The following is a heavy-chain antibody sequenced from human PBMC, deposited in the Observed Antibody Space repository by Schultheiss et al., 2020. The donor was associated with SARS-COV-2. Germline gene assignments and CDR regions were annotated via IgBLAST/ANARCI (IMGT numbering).Heavy chain of an antibody. CDR2: IYYSGST. J-gene: IGHJ6*02. Sequence: SETLSLTCIVSGGSISSGDYYWSWIRQPPGKGLEWTGYIYYSGSTNYNPSLKSRVTISVDTSKNQFSLKLSSVTAADTAVYYCAKDGPANTNYGLDVWGQGTTVTVSS. V-gene: IGHV4-61*08. CDR1: GGSISSGDYY. CDR3: AKDGPANTNYGLDV. D-gene: IGHD1-1*01.